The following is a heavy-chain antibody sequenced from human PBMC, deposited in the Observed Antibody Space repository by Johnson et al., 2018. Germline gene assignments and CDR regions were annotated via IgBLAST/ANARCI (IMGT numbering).Heavy chain of an antibody. V-gene: IGHV1-69*01. J-gene: IGHJ6*02. Sequence: QGLEWMGGIIPIFGTANXAQKFQGRVTITADESTSTAYMELSSLRSEDTAVYYCARGCTSCHIPIRFYYGMDVWGQGTTVTVSS. CDR3: ARGCTSCHIPIRFYYGMDV. D-gene: IGHD2-2*01. CDR2: IIPIFGTA.